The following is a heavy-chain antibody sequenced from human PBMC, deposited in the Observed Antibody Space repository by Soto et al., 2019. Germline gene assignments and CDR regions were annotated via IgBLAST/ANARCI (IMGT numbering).Heavy chain of an antibody. J-gene: IGHJ4*02. Sequence: QVQLQESGPGLVKPSETLSLTCIVSSDSITNYYWTWIRQPPGKGLEWIGYVHDSGRSNYNPSLKIRVKISVEPPKKQFSLNLNSVTAADTAVYYCARVGGTRGWYWGQGTLVTVSS. V-gene: IGHV4-59*01. CDR3: ARVGGTRGWY. CDR2: VHDSGRS. D-gene: IGHD2-15*01. CDR1: SDSITNYY.